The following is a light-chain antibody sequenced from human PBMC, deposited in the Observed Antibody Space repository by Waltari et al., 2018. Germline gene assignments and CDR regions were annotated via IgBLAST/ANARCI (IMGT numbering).Light chain of an antibody. J-gene: IGKJ4*01. V-gene: IGKV3-20*01. CDR2: AS. CDR3: QQYGSSPQT. Sequence: EIVLTQSPGTLSLSPGERATLSCRASQSVRSTYLAWYQQKPGQAPRLLIYASSSATGIPDRFSGSGSETDFTLTISRLEPEDFAVYYCQQYGSSPQTFGGGTKVEIK. CDR1: QSVRSTY.